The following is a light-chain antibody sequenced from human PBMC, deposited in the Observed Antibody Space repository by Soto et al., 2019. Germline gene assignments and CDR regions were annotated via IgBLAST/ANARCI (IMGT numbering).Light chain of an antibody. CDR3: QQLNSYPRVT. J-gene: IGKJ4*01. V-gene: IGKV1-9*01. CDR1: QGISSY. Sequence: DIQLTQSPSFLSASVGDRVTITCRASQGISSYLAWYQQKPGKAPKLLIYAASTLQSGVPPRFSGSGSGTEFTLPIISLQPEDFATYYCQQLNSYPRVTFGGGTKVEIK. CDR2: AAS.